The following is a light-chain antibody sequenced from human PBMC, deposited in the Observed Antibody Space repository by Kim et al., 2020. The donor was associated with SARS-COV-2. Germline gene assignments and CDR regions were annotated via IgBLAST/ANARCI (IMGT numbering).Light chain of an antibody. V-gene: IGKV3-20*01. J-gene: IGKJ2*01. Sequence: LSPGERPTLSCRASQSVISDYLAWFQQKPGQAPRLLIYGASSRATGIPDRFSGSGSGTDFTLTISRLEPEDFAVYYCQQYGRSPDTFGQGTKLEI. CDR2: GAS. CDR3: QQYGRSPDT. CDR1: QSVISDY.